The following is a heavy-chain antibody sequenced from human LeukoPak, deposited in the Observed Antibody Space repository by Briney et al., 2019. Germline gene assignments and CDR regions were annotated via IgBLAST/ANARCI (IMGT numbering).Heavy chain of an antibody. CDR2: ISWNSGSM. Sequence: GGSLRLSCAASGFTFDDYAMLWVRQAPGKGLEWVSGISWNSGSMDYADSVKGRFTISRDNAKNSLYLQMNSLRAEDTAVYYCARGGLFAYYFDYWGQGTLVTVSS. J-gene: IGHJ4*02. V-gene: IGHV3-9*01. CDR1: GFTFDDYA. D-gene: IGHD3-10*02. CDR3: ARGGLFAYYFDY.